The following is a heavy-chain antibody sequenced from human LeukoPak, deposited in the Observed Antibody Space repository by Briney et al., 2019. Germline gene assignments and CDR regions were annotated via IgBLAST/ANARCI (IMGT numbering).Heavy chain of an antibody. CDR2: IKQDGSEK. Sequence: GGSLRLSCAAYGFTLSSYWMCWVRQAPGKGLEGVANIKQDGSEKYYVDSVKGRFTISRDNAKNSLYLQMNSLRAEDTAVYYCARLPYCTNGVCYRRSYMDVWGKGTTVTVSS. CDR3: ARLPYCTNGVCYRRSYMDV. D-gene: IGHD2-8*01. V-gene: IGHV3-7*01. CDR1: GFTLSSYW. J-gene: IGHJ6*03.